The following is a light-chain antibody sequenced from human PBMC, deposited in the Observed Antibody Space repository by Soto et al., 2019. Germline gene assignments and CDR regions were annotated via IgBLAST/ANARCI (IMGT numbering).Light chain of an antibody. J-gene: IGKJ1*01. CDR3: QESFYAPPT. CDR1: QSISRW. CDR2: DAS. Sequence: DIQMTQSPATLSASVGDRVTITCRASQSISRWLAWYHQKPGKAPKLLIYDASTLQSGVPSRFTGAGSGTDFTLTISSLQPEDFATYYCQESFYAPPTFGQGTKVDIK. V-gene: IGKV1-5*01.